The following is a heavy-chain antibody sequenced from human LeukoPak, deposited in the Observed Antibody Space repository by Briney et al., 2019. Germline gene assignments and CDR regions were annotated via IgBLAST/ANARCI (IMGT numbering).Heavy chain of an antibody. Sequence: GASVKVSCKASGYTFTSYGISWVRQAPGQGLEWMGWISDYNGNTNYAQKFQGRVTMTTDTSTTTAYMELRSLRSDDTAVYYCARAYSSGWYGSGRFDPWGQGTLVTVSS. J-gene: IGHJ5*02. CDR1: GYTFTSYG. D-gene: IGHD6-19*01. CDR3: ARAYSSGWYGSGRFDP. V-gene: IGHV1-18*01. CDR2: ISDYNGNT.